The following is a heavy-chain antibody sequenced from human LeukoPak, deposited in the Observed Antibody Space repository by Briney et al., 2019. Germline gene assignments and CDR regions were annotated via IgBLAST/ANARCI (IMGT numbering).Heavy chain of an antibody. Sequence: PGGSLRLSCAASGFTFSSYAMSWVRQAPGKGLEWVSSISSSSSYIYYADSVKGRFTISRDNAKNSLYLQMNSLRAEDTAVYYCAREWPVVPAAIGSFDYWGQGTLVTVSS. V-gene: IGHV3-21*01. D-gene: IGHD2-2*02. CDR3: AREWPVVPAAIGSFDY. CDR1: GFTFSSYA. CDR2: ISSSSSYI. J-gene: IGHJ4*02.